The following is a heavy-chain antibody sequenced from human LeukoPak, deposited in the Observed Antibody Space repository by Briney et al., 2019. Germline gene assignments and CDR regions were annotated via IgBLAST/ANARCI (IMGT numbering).Heavy chain of an antibody. CDR1: VDSISSRDYC. CDR3: ARHRSHHGWFDP. D-gene: IGHD2-8*01. V-gene: IGHV4-39*01. J-gene: IGHJ5*02. Sequence: PSETLSLTCTVSVDSISSRDYCWSWIRQPPGRGLEFVGCLYFSGSTYYNPSLNGRVTISVDTSKNQFSLNLYSMTAADTALYFCARHRSHHGWFDPWGQGTLVTVSS. CDR2: LYFSGST.